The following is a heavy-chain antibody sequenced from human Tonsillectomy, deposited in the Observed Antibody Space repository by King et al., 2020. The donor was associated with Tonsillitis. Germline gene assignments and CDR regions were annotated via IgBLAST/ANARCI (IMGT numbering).Heavy chain of an antibody. CDR2: INSDGSST. Sequence: VQLVESGGGLVQPGGSLRLSCAASGFTFSSYWMHWVRQAPGKGLVWVSRINSDGSSTSYADSVKGRFTISRDNAKNTLYLQMNSLRAKDTAVYYCAMGYYYGSGSFYGMDVWGQGTTVTVSS. V-gene: IGHV3-74*02. CDR1: GFTFSSYW. J-gene: IGHJ6*02. CDR3: AMGYYYGSGSFYGMDV. D-gene: IGHD3-10*01.